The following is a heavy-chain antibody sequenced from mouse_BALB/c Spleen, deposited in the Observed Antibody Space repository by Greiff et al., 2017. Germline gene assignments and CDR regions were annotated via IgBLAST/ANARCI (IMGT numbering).Heavy chain of an antibody. CDR2: ISNGGGST. J-gene: IGHJ3*01. V-gene: IGHV5-12-2*01. CDR1: GFTFSSYT. Sequence: EVQLVESGGGLVQPGGSLKLSCAASGFTFSSYTMSWVRQTPEKRLEWVAYISNGGGSTYYPDTVKGRFTISRDNAKNTLYLQMSSLKSEDTAMYYCASPAYYGNYPIAYWGQGTLVTVSA. D-gene: IGHD2-10*01. CDR3: ASPAYYGNYPIAY.